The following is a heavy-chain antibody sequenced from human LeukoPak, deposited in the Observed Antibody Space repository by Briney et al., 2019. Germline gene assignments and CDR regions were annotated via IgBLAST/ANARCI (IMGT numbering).Heavy chain of an antibody. J-gene: IGHJ6*02. Sequence: GGSLRLSCAASGFTFGSYEMNWVRQAPGKGLEWISYINSRGTSKNYADSVKGRFTISRDSAKNSLYLQMSSLRAEDTAVYYCARVRQGLWSSYFYYGMDVWGQGTTVTVSS. CDR2: INSRGTSK. CDR3: ARVRQGLWSSYFYYGMDV. D-gene: IGHD2-21*01. CDR1: GFTFGSYE. V-gene: IGHV3-48*03.